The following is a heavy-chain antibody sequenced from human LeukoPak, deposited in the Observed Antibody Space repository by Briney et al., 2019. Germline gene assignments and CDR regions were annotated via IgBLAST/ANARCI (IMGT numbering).Heavy chain of an antibody. V-gene: IGHV1-2*06. J-gene: IGHJ4*02. Sequence: ASVKVSCKASAYTFTGYYMHWVRQAPGQGLEWMGRINPNSGGTNYAQKFQGRVTMTRDTSISTAYMELSRLRSDDTAVYYCASFYCSGGSCYSQGIDYWGQGTLVTVSS. CDR3: ASFYCSGGSCYSQGIDY. CDR2: INPNSGGT. D-gene: IGHD2-15*01. CDR1: AYTFTGYY.